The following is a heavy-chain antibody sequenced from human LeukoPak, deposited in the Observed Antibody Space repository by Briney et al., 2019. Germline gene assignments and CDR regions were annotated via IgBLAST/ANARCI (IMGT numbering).Heavy chain of an antibody. CDR1: EFTVTSKY. CDR3: ARGGSNWYNAYFDY. Sequence: GGSLRLSCAASEFTVTSKYMSCVRQAPGKGLKWVSTIYSAGTTYYADSVKGRFTISRDNSKNTLYLQMDSLRVEDTAVYYCARGGSNWYNAYFDYWGQGTLVTVSS. V-gene: IGHV3-53*01. D-gene: IGHD1/OR15-1a*01. CDR2: IYSAGTT. J-gene: IGHJ4*02.